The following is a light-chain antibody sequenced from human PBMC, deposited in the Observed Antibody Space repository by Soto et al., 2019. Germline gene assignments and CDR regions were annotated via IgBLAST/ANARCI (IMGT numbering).Light chain of an antibody. CDR3: SSYTTTRTLV. CDR1: SSDVGAYNY. J-gene: IGLJ2*01. CDR2: DVS. V-gene: IGLV2-14*03. Sequence: QSVLTQPASVSGSPGQSITIYCTGTSSDVGAYNYVSWYQQHPGKVPKVILYDVSDRPSGVSSRFSGSKSGNTASLTISGLQAEDEADYYCSSYTTTRTLVFGGGTKLTVL.